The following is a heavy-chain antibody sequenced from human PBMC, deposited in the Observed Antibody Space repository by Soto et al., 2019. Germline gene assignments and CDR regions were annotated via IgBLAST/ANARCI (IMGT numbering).Heavy chain of an antibody. Sequence: QVQLQASGRELVKPSETLSLTCTVSGGSISSYYWSWIRQPPGKGLEWIGYIYYSGSTNYNPSLKSRVTISVDTSKNQFSLKLSSVTAADTAVYYCARGRSGYGDYLDYWGQGTLVTVSS. V-gene: IGHV4-59*01. CDR3: ARGRSGYGDYLDY. D-gene: IGHD4-17*01. J-gene: IGHJ4*02. CDR1: GGSISSYY. CDR2: IYYSGST.